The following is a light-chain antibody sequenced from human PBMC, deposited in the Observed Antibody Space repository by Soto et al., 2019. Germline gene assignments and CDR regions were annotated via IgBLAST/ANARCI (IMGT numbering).Light chain of an antibody. V-gene: IGKV3-20*01. CDR1: QSVSNYY. J-gene: IGKJ1*01. CDR3: QHYGSSGT. Sequence: EIVLTQSPGTLSLSPGERATLSCRASQSVSNYYLAWYQQKPGQAPRLLIYGATNRATGIPDRFSGSGSGTDFTLTISRLEPEDFAVYYCQHYGSSGTFGQGTKVDIK. CDR2: GAT.